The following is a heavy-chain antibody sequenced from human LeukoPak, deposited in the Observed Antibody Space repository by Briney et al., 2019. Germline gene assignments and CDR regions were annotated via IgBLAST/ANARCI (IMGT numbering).Heavy chain of an antibody. D-gene: IGHD6-19*01. CDR3: ARIAVAGTFYYYYMDV. CDR2: NSSYNDDT. CDR1: GYTLTNYG. V-gene: IGHV1-18*01. Sequence: GASVKVSCKASGYTLTNYGVSWVRQAPGQGLEWMGWNSSYNDDTDYAQKFQGRVTMTTDTSTSTAYMELRSLRSDDTAVYYCARIAVAGTFYYYYMDVWGKGTTVTVSS. J-gene: IGHJ6*03.